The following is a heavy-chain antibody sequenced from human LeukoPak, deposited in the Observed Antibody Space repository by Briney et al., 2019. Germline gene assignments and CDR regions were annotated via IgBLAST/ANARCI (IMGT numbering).Heavy chain of an antibody. V-gene: IGHV4-59*08. CDR1: GGSISNYY. J-gene: IGHJ5*02. CDR2: VFYSGST. CDR3: ARHSSDFWSNQGWFDP. Sequence: SETLSLTCTVSGGSISNYYWSWIRQPPGKGLEWIGYVFYSGSTNYNPSLKSRVTISVDTSKNQFSLKLSSVTAADTAVYYCARHSSDFWSNQGWFDPWGQGTLVTVSS. D-gene: IGHD3-3*01.